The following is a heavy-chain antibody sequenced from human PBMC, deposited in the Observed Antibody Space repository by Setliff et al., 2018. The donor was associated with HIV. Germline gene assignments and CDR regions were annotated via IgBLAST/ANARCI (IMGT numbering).Heavy chain of an antibody. J-gene: IGHJ4*02. D-gene: IGHD3-22*01. CDR2: IIPISGTV. CDR3: ARDYYDSSGYIFFPGLPDY. V-gene: IGHV1-69*05. CDR1: GYTFTGYY. Sequence: ASVKVSCKASGYTFTGYYMHWVRQAPGQGLEWMGGIIPISGTVNYAQKFWGRVTITTHESTSTAYMELSSLRSEDTAVYYCARDYYDSSGYIFFPGLPDYWGQGTLVTVSS.